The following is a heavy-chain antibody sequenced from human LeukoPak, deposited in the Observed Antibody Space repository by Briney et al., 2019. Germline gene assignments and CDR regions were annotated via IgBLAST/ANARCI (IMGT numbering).Heavy chain of an antibody. J-gene: IGHJ4*02. CDR2: IKSKTDGGTT. CDR1: GFTFSNAW. D-gene: IGHD6-19*01. CDR3: TTEGPFIAVAGLFDY. Sequence: PGGSLRLSCAASGFTFSNAWMSWVRQAPGKGLEWVGRIKSKTDGGTTDYAAPVKGRFTISRDDSKNTLYLQMNSLKTEDTAVYYCTTEGPFIAVAGLFDYWGQGTLVTVSS. V-gene: IGHV3-15*01.